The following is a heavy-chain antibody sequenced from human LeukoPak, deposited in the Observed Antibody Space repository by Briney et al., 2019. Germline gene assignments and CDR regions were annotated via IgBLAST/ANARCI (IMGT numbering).Heavy chain of an antibody. CDR1: GYTFTSYG. J-gene: IGHJ6*02. CDR3: ARETYYDSSGYPPTNYYYGMDV. Sequence: GASGKVSCKASGYTFTSYGISWVRQAPGQGLEWMGWISAYNGNTNYAQKLQGRVTMTTDTSTSTAYMELRSLRSDATAVYYCARETYYDSSGYPPTNYYYGMDVWGQGTTVTVSS. CDR2: ISAYNGNT. V-gene: IGHV1-18*01. D-gene: IGHD3-22*01.